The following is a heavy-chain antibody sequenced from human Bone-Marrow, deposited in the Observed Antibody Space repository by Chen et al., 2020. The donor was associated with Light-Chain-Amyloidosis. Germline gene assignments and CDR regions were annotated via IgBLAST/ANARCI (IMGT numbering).Heavy chain of an antibody. CDR3: ARRRDGYNFDY. CDR1: GYTFPNYW. Sequence: KISCKGSGYTFPNYWIGWVRQMPGKGLEWMGVIYPDDSDARYSPSFEGQVTISADKSITTAYLQGRSLKASDTAMYYCARRRDGYNFDYWGQGTLVTVSS. J-gene: IGHJ4*02. V-gene: IGHV5-51*01. D-gene: IGHD5-12*01. CDR2: IYPDDSDA.